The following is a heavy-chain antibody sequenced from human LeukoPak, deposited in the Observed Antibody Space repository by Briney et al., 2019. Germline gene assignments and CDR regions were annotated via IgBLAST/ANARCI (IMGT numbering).Heavy chain of an antibody. D-gene: IGHD1-14*01. Sequence: GGSRRLSCAAAGFTFRNFAMSWVRPAPGKGLEWVSAISNSGGSTYYADSVKGRFTISRDNSKNTLFLQMNSLRAEDTAVYFCARGGRNDAFDIWGQGTMVTVSS. V-gene: IGHV3-23*01. CDR3: ARGGRNDAFDI. J-gene: IGHJ3*02. CDR1: GFTFRNFA. CDR2: ISNSGGST.